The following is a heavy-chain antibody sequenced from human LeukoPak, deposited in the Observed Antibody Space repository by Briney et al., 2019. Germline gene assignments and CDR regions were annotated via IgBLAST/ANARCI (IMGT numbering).Heavy chain of an antibody. CDR2: IYSGGST. CDR3: ARDGTMVRGPSVDD. D-gene: IGHD3-10*01. V-gene: IGHV3-66*01. CDR1: GFTVSSNY. J-gene: IGHJ4*02. Sequence: GGSLRLSCAASGFTVSSNYMSWVRQAPGKGLEWVPVIYSGGSTYYADSVKGRFTISRDNSKNTLYLQMNSLRAEDTAVYYCARDGTMVRGPSVDDWGQGTLVTVSS.